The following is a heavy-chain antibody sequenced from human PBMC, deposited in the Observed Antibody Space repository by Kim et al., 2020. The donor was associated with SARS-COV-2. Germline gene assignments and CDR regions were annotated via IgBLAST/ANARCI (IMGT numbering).Heavy chain of an antibody. Sequence: YYVDSVKGPFTISRDNSKNTLFLHMFALGDEDTAVYYCAKEGTSGTFPDYWGQGTLVTVSS. CDR3: AKEGTSGTFPDY. V-gene: IGHV3-30*02. D-gene: IGHD3-10*01. J-gene: IGHJ4*02.